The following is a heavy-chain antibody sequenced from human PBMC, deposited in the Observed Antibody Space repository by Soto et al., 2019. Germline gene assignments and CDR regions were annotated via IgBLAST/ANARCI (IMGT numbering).Heavy chain of an antibody. CDR2: VSGNGGNT. J-gene: IGHJ5*02. CDR1: GFSFSSYT. CDR3: AKDRMGASGWFDP. Sequence: GGSLRLSCVASGFSFSSYTMNWVRQAPGKGLEWVSGVSGNGGNTYYADSVKGRFSISRDNSKDTLYLQLNSLRAEDTAIYYCAKDRMGASGWFDPWGQGTPVTVSS. D-gene: IGHD1-26*01. V-gene: IGHV3-23*01.